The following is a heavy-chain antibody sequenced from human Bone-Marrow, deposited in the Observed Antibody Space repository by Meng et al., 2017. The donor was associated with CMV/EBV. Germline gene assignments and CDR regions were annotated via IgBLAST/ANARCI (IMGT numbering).Heavy chain of an antibody. D-gene: IGHD3-10*01. Sequence: ESLKISCAASGFTFSSYSMNWVRQAPGKGLEWVSYISSSSSTIYYADSVKGRFTISRDNAKNSLYLQMNSLRAEDTAVYYCARAGLFDYWGQGTLVTVSS. V-gene: IGHV3-48*04. CDR2: ISSSSSTI. CDR1: GFTFSSYS. CDR3: ARAGLFDY. J-gene: IGHJ4*02.